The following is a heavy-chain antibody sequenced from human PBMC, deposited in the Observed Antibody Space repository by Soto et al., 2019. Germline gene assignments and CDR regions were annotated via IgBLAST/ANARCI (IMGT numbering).Heavy chain of an antibody. CDR3: AKETHIVVVPAARYCSGGSCYSSYYYYMDV. V-gene: IGHV3-23*01. CDR2: ISGSGGST. D-gene: IGHD2-15*01. Sequence: GGSLRLSCAASGFTFSSYAMSWVRQAPGKGLEWVPAISGSGGSTYYADSVKGRFTISRDNSKNTLYLQMNSLRAEDTAVYYCAKETHIVVVPAARYCSGGSCYSSYYYYMDVWGKGTTVTVS. J-gene: IGHJ6*03. CDR1: GFTFSSYA.